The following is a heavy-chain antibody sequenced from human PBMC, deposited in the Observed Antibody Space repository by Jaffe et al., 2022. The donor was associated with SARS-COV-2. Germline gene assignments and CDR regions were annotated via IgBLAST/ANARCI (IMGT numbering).Heavy chain of an antibody. CDR3: ANRIPNYDFWSGPPYYFDY. CDR2: IWYDGSNK. CDR1: GFTFSSYG. J-gene: IGHJ4*02. Sequence: QVQLVESGGGVVQPGRSLRLSCAASGFTFSSYGMHWVRQAPGKGLEWVAVIWYDGSNKYYADSVKGRFTISRDNSKNTLYLQMNSLRAEDTAVYYCANRIPNYDFWSGPPYYFDYWGQGTLVTVSS. D-gene: IGHD3-3*01. V-gene: IGHV3-33*06.